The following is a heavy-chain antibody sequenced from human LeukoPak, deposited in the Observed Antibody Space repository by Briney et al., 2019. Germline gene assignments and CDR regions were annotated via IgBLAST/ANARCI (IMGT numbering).Heavy chain of an antibody. V-gene: IGHV4-59*01. CDR2: IYYSGST. Sequence: PSETLSLTCTVSGGSISSYYWRWIRQPPGKGLEWIGYIYYSGSTNYNPSLKSRVTISVDTSKNQFSLKLSSVTAADTAVYYCARSMVRGVLDAFDIWGQGTMVTVSS. CDR1: GGSISSYY. J-gene: IGHJ3*02. CDR3: ARSMVRGVLDAFDI. D-gene: IGHD3-10*01.